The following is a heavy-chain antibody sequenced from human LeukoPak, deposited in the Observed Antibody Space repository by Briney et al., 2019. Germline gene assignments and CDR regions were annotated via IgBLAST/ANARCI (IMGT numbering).Heavy chain of an antibody. Sequence: SEPLSLTCTVSGGSISSGDYYWRWIRQPPGKGLEWIGYIYYSGSTYYNPSLKSRVTISVDTSKNQFSLKLSSVTAADTAVYYCARRSTVGGTYWFDPWGQGTLVTVSS. CDR2: IYYSGST. V-gene: IGHV4-30-4*01. J-gene: IGHJ5*02. D-gene: IGHD6-19*01. CDR1: GGSISSGDYY. CDR3: ARRSTVGGTYWFDP.